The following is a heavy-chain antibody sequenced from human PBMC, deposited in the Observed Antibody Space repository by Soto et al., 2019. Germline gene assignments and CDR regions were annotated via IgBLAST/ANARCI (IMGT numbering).Heavy chain of an antibody. CDR3: ERDRYYYDSSGYYRFDY. J-gene: IGHJ4*02. V-gene: IGHV3-48*01. CDR1: RFTFSSYS. Sequence: EVQLVESGGGLVQPGGSLRLYYAASRFTFSSYSMNWVRQAPGKGLEWVSYISSSSSTIYYADSVKGRFTISRDNAKNSLYLQMNSLRAEDTAVYYCERDRYYYDSSGYYRFDYWGQGTLVTVSS. D-gene: IGHD3-22*01. CDR2: ISSSSSTI.